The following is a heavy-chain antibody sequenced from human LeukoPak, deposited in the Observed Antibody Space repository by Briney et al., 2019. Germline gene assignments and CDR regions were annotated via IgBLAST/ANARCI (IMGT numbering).Heavy chain of an antibody. CDR1: GFTFSSYA. CDR2: ISYDGSNK. Sequence: GGSLRLSCAASGFTFSSYAMHWVRQAPGKGLEWMSVISYDGSNKYFADSVKGRFTISRDNSKNTLYLQMNSLRGEDTAVYYCARSGGSTGGQGTLVTVSS. D-gene: IGHD2-2*01. V-gene: IGHV3-30*04. J-gene: IGHJ4*02. CDR3: ARSGGST.